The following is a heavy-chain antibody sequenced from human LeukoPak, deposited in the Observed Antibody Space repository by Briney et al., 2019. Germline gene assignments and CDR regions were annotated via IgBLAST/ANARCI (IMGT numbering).Heavy chain of an antibody. D-gene: IGHD2-2*02. Sequence: GASVKVSCKASGYTFTSYDINWVRQATGQGLEWMGWMNPNSGNTGYAQKFQGRVTITRNTSISTAYMGLSSLRSEDTAVYYCARYCSSTSCYMGDDAFDIWGQGTMVTVSS. CDR2: MNPNSGNT. CDR3: ARYCSSTSCYMGDDAFDI. V-gene: IGHV1-8*03. CDR1: GYTFTSYD. J-gene: IGHJ3*02.